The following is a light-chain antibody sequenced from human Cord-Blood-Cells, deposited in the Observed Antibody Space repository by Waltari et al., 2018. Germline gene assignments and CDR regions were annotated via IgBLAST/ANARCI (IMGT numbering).Light chain of an antibody. J-gene: IGLJ1*01. Sequence: QSALTQPASVSGSPGQSITISCTGTSSDVGGYNYVSWYQQHPGKAPKLMIYDVSNRPSGVSNRFSGXKSGXTXSXTISGLQAEDEADYYCSSYTSSSTPYVFGTGTKVTVL. CDR1: SSDVGGYNY. V-gene: IGLV2-14*03. CDR2: DVS. CDR3: SSYTSSSTPYV.